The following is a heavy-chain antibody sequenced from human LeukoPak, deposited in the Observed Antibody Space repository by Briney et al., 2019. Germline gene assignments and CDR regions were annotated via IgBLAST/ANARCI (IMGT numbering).Heavy chain of an antibody. D-gene: IGHD3-10*01. CDR1: GASISSGDYL. J-gene: IGHJ4*02. V-gene: IGHV4-30-4*01. CDR2: IYYSGST. CDR3: ATTYDILSGSAMGDY. Sequence: SETLSLTCTVSGASISSGDYLWSWIRQPPGMGLEWIGNIYYSGSTNYNASLKSRVTISIDTSKNQFSLRLTSVTAADTAVYYCATTYDILSGSAMGDYWGQGTLVTVSS.